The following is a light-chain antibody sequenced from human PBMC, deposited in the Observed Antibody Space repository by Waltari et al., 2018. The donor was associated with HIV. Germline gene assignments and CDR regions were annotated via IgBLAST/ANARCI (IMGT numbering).Light chain of an antibody. CDR3: QVWDSSSDHWV. CDR2: DDS. CDR1: HLEIKS. V-gene: IGLV3-21*04. J-gene: IGLJ3*02. Sequence: SYVLTQPPSVSVAPEKTAKIACAGAHLEIKSVHWYPQRPGQAPIQVIDDDSDRPSGIPERFSGSNSGNTATLSITRVEVGDEADYYCQVWDSSSDHWVFGGGTKLTVL.